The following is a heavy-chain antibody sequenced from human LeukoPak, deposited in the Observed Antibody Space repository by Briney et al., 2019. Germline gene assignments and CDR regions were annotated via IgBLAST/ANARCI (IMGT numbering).Heavy chain of an antibody. D-gene: IGHD5-18*01. Sequence: TGGSLRLSCAASGFTFSSYAMSWVRQAPGKGLEWVSSISSSSSYIYYTDSVKGRFTISRDNVKDSMYLQMNSLRAEDTAVYYCARAGGYSYGPYDAFDIWGQGTMVTVSS. V-gene: IGHV3-21*01. CDR1: GFTFSSYA. CDR2: ISSSSSYI. CDR3: ARAGGYSYGPYDAFDI. J-gene: IGHJ3*02.